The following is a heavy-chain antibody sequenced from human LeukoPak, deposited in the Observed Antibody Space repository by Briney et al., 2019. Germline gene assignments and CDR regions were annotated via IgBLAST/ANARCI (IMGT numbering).Heavy chain of an antibody. CDR1: GFTFSDSV. CDR3: AKDQRWDVPHYFDY. Sequence: GVSLKLSCAASGFTFSDSVMHWVRQASGKGLEWVGRLRGEPNSYATVYAASVKGRFTISRDDSKDTAYLQMNSLKTEDTAVYYCAKDQRWDVPHYFDYWGQGSQVTVSS. D-gene: IGHD4-23*01. V-gene: IGHV3-73*01. J-gene: IGHJ4*02. CDR2: LRGEPNSYAT.